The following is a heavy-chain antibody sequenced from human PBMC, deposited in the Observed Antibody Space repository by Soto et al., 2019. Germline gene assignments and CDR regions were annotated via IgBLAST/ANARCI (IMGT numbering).Heavy chain of an antibody. J-gene: IGHJ4*02. Sequence: PGGSLRLSCAASGFTFSSYSMNWVRQAPGKGLEWVSYISSSSSTIYYADSVKGRFTISRDNAKNSLYLQMNSLRDEDTAVYYCARGERWLQLGYFDYWGQGTLVTVS. V-gene: IGHV3-48*02. CDR1: GFTFSSYS. D-gene: IGHD5-12*01. CDR2: ISSSSSTI. CDR3: ARGERWLQLGYFDY.